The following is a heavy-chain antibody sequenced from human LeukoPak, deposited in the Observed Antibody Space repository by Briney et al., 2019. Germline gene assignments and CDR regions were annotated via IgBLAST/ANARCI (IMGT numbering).Heavy chain of an antibody. CDR2: IIPIFGTA. Sequence: ASVKVSCKASGGTFSSYAISWVRQAPGQGLEWMGGIIPIFGTANYAQKFQGRVTITTDESTSTAYMELSSLRSEDTAVYYCARTYYYDSGGYYSHWYFDLWGRGTLVTVSS. D-gene: IGHD3-22*01. V-gene: IGHV1-69*05. J-gene: IGHJ2*01. CDR3: ARTYYYDSGGYYSHWYFDL. CDR1: GGTFSSYA.